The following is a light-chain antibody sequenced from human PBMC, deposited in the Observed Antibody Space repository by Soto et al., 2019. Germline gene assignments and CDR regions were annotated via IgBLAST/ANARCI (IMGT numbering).Light chain of an antibody. CDR3: QSYDSSLSGHVV. V-gene: IGLV1-40*01. J-gene: IGLJ2*01. Sequence: QSALTQPPSVSGVPGQRVTISCTGSSSNIGAGYDVHWYQQLPGTAPKLLIYGNSNRPSGVPDRFSGSKSGTSASLAITGLQAEDEADYYCQSYDSSLSGHVVFGGGTKLTVL. CDR1: SSNIGAGYD. CDR2: GNS.